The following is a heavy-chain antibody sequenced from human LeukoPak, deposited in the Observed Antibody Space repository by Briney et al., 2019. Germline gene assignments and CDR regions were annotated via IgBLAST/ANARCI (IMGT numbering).Heavy chain of an antibody. D-gene: IGHD3-22*01. V-gene: IGHV4-59*01. J-gene: IGHJ4*02. CDR1: GVSIISYY. Sequence: PSETLSLTCAGSGVSIISYYWSWIRQPPGKGFEWSGSFYYGGSATYSPSLKRRVTIPADTSRDQFSLKLTSVTAADTAVYYCARARDYYDSSGFLYWGQGTLVTVSS. CDR3: ARARDYYDSSGFLY. CDR2: FYYGGSA.